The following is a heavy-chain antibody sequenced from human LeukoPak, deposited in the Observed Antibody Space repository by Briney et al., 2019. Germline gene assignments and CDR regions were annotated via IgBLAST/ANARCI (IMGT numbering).Heavy chain of an antibody. Sequence: PGGSLRLSCEASGFSFSSYGMHWVRQVPGKGLEWVALIWHDGSKTYYADSVKGRFTISRDNSNNTLYLQMNGLRAEDTAVYFCAKDGRSGLNYFYMDVWGKGATVTVSS. CDR3: AKDGRSGLNYFYMDV. CDR1: GFSFSSYG. D-gene: IGHD2-15*01. J-gene: IGHJ6*03. V-gene: IGHV3-33*06. CDR2: IWHDGSKT.